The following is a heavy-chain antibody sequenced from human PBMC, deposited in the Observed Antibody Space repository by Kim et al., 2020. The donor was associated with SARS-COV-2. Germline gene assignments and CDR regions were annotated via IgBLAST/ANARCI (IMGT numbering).Heavy chain of an antibody. D-gene: IGHD3-3*01. V-gene: IGHV1-2*06. CDR2: INPNSGGT. CDR3: ARGITIFGVTGYGMDV. CDR1: GYTFTGYY. J-gene: IGHJ6*02. Sequence: ASVKVSCKASGYTFTGYYMHWVRQAPGQGLEWMGRINPNSGGTNYAQKFQGRVTMTRHTSISTAYMELSRLRSDDTAVYYCARGITIFGVTGYGMDVWGQGTTVTVSS.